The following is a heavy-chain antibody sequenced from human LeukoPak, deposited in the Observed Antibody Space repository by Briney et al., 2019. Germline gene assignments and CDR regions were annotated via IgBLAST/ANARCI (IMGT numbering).Heavy chain of an antibody. J-gene: IGHJ6*03. Sequence: SLRLSCAASGFTFSSYEMNWARQAPGKGLEWVGFIRSKAYGGTTEYAASVKGRFTISRDDSKSIAYLQMNSLKTEDTAVYYCTRVDPDYYYMDVWGKGTTVTISS. CDR2: IRSKAYGGTT. CDR3: TRVDPDYYYMDV. V-gene: IGHV3-49*04. D-gene: IGHD2-2*03. CDR1: GFTFSSYE.